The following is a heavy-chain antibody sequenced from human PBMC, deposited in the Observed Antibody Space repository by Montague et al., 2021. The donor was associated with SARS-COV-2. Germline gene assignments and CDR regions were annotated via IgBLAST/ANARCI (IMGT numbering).Heavy chain of an antibody. CDR1: GGSFSGSY. D-gene: IGHD3-3*01. CDR2: INHSGST. V-gene: IGHV4-34*01. J-gene: IGHJ6*02. CDR3: ARIRCITFFGAVIAPYYYGMDV. Sequence: SETLSLTCAVYGGSFSGSYWCWIRQTQGKGLEWIGDINHSGSTNYNQSFKSRVTISVDTSTNQFSLKLSSVTAADTAVYYCARIRCITFFGAVIAPYYYGMDVWGQGTTVTVSS.